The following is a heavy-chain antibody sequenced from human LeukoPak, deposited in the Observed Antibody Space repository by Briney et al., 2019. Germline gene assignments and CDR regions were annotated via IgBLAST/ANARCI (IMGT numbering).Heavy chain of an antibody. CDR2: INHSGST. D-gene: IGHD3-10*01. V-gene: IGHV4-34*01. CDR1: GGSFSGYY. Sequence: PSETLSLTCAVYGGSFSGYYWSWIRQPPGKGLEWIGEINHSGSTNYNPSLKSRVTISVDTSMNQFSLKLSSVTAADTAVYYCARLQTIYYYGSGSWFDPWGQGTLVTVSS. J-gene: IGHJ5*02. CDR3: ARLQTIYYYGSGSWFDP.